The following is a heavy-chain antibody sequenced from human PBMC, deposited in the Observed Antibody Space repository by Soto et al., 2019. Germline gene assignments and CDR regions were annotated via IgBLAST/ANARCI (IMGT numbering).Heavy chain of an antibody. Sequence: ASVKVSCKGSGYTFTSYDINWVRQATGQGLEWMGWMNPNSGNTGYAQKFQGRVTMTRNTSISTAYMELSSLRSEDTAVYYCARDGSSPGYYYYYCMDVWGKGTTVTVSS. CDR2: MNPNSGNT. D-gene: IGHD1-26*01. J-gene: IGHJ6*03. V-gene: IGHV1-8*01. CDR3: ARDGSSPGYYYYYCMDV. CDR1: GYTFTSYD.